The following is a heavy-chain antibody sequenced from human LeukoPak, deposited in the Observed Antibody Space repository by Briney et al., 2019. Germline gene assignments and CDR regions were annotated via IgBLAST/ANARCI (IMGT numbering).Heavy chain of an antibody. CDR2: IQNKAEGETT. CDR1: GLTFVNAW. CDR3: TADTRSANYY. V-gene: IGHV3-15*01. D-gene: IGHD1-1*01. Sequence: GGSLRLSCAGSGLTFVNAWMSWVRQAPGKGLQWVGRIQNKAEGETTDYAAPVKGRFTISRDDSKSTLYLQMNSLKMEDTGVYYCTADTRSANYYWDQGALVIVSS. J-gene: IGHJ4*02.